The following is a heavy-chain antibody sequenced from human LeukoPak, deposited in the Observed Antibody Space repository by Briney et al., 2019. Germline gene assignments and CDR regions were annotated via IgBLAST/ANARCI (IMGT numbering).Heavy chain of an antibody. CDR1: GFTFSSYE. D-gene: IGHD6-6*01. Sequence: GGSLRLSCAASGFTFSSYEMNWVRQAPGKGLEWVSYISSSGSTIYYADSVKGRFTISRDNAKNSLYLQMNSLRAEDTAVYYCARDSGYSSSSVDYWGQGTLVTVSS. CDR2: ISSSGSTI. V-gene: IGHV3-48*03. J-gene: IGHJ4*02. CDR3: ARDSGYSSSSVDY.